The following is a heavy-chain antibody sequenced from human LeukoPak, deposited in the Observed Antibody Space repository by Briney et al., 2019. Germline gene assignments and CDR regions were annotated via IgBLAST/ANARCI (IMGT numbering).Heavy chain of an antibody. J-gene: IGHJ4*02. CDR1: GGTFSSYA. Sequence: SVKVSCKASGGTFSSYAISWVRQAPGQGLEWMGGIIPIFGTANYAQKFQGGVTITTDESTGTAYMELSSLRSEDTAVYYCARAAVGYCSGGSCYEVGYFDYWGQGTLVTVSS. V-gene: IGHV1-69*05. CDR2: IIPIFGTA. CDR3: ARAAVGYCSGGSCYEVGYFDY. D-gene: IGHD2-15*01.